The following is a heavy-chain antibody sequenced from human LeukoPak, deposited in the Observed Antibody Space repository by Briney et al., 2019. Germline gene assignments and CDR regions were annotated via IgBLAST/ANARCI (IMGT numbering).Heavy chain of an antibody. J-gene: IGHJ6*04. V-gene: IGHV3-48*01. Sequence: GGSLRLSCAASGFTFSSHSMNWVRQAPGKGLEWVSYNISSSSTIYYADSVKGRFTISRDNAKNSLYLQMNSPRADDTAVYYCARAVGHGSGSPRMDVWGNGTTVTVSS. D-gene: IGHD3-10*01. CDR2: NISSSSTI. CDR3: ARAVGHGSGSPRMDV. CDR1: GFTFSSHS.